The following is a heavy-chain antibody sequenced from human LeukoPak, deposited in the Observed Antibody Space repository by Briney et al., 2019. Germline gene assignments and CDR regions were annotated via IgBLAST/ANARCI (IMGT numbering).Heavy chain of an antibody. CDR2: ISSNGGST. CDR1: GFTFSTST. V-gene: IGHV3-64D*06. D-gene: IGHD4-11*01. CDR3: VYRLSFDS. J-gene: IGHJ4*02. Sequence: GGSLRLSCSASGFTFSTSTMHWVRQDPGKGLEYVSAISSNGGSTYYADSVKGRFTISRDNSKNTMYLQMSSLRAGDTALYYCVYRLSFDSWGQGTLVTVSS.